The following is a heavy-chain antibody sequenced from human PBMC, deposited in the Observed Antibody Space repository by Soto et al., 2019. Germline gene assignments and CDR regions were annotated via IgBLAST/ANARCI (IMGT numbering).Heavy chain of an antibody. Sequence: SETLSLTCTFSGGSISSYYWSWIRQPPGKGLEWIGYIYYSGSTNYNPSLKSRVTISVDTSKNQFSLKLSSVTAADTAVYYCAVSTLRYCSGGSCYDDAFDIWGQGTMVTVSS. CDR2: IYYSGST. CDR3: AVSTLRYCSGGSCYDDAFDI. J-gene: IGHJ3*02. V-gene: IGHV4-59*01. CDR1: GGSISSYY. D-gene: IGHD2-15*01.